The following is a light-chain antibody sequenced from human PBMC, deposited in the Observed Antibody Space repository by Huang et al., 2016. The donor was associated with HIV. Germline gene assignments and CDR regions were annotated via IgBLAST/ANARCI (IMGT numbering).Light chain of an antibody. Sequence: EIVMTQSPATLSVSPGERATLSCRASQSVSSNLAWYQQKPGRAPRLLIYGASTRATGIPARFSGSGSGREFTLTISSLQSEDFAVYYCQQYNNWPYTFGQGTKLEIK. J-gene: IGKJ2*01. CDR2: GAS. V-gene: IGKV3-15*01. CDR1: QSVSSN. CDR3: QQYNNWPYT.